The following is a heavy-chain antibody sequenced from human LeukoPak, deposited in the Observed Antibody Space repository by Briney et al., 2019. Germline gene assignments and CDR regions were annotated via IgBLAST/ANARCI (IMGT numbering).Heavy chain of an antibody. D-gene: IGHD2-2*01. J-gene: IGHJ4*02. CDR2: INPNSGGT. V-gene: IGHV1-2*02. Sequence: GASVKVSCKASGYTFTGYYMHWVRQAPGQGLEWMGWINPNSGGTNYAQKFQGRVTMTRDTPISTAYMELSRLRSDDTAVYYCAREDHIVVVPAAIDYFDYWGQGTLVTVSS. CDR3: AREDHIVVVPAAIDYFDY. CDR1: GYTFTGYY.